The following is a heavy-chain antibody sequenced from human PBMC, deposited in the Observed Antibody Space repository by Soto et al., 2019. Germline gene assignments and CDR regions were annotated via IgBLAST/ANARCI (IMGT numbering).Heavy chain of an antibody. J-gene: IGHJ3*02. CDR1: GFTFSSYG. V-gene: IGHV3-30*18. Sequence: GGSLRLSCAASGFTFSSYGMHWVRQAPGKGLEWVAVISYDGSNKYYADSVKGRFTISSDNSKNTLYLQMNSLRAEDTAVYYCAKDRAAAGTPDAFDIWGQGTMVTVSS. D-gene: IGHD6-13*01. CDR3: AKDRAAAGTPDAFDI. CDR2: ISYDGSNK.